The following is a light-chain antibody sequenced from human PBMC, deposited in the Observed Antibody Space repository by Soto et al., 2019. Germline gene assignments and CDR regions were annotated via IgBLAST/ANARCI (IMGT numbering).Light chain of an antibody. J-gene: IGLJ1*01. CDR1: SSNIGAGYD. V-gene: IGLV1-40*01. Sequence: QSVLTQPPSVSGAPGQRVTISCTGSSSNIGAGYDVHWYQQLPGTAPKPLIYGNSNRPSGVPDRFSGSKSGTSATLVITGLQAEDEADYCCQSYDNSLSGYVFGTGTKVTAL. CDR3: QSYDNSLSGYV. CDR2: GNS.